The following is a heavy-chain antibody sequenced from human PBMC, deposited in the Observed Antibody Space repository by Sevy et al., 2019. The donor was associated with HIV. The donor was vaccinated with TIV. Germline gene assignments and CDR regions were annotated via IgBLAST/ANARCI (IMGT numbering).Heavy chain of an antibody. J-gene: IGHJ6*02. V-gene: IGHV3-11*01. Sequence: GGSLRLSCAASGFTFSDYFMSWIRQAPGKGLEWISYISLSGSTIYYADSVKGRFTISRDNAKKSLYLQMNSLGAEDTAVYYCARENRHCTNGICYGYYGMDVWGQGTTVTVSS. CDR3: ARENRHCTNGICYGYYGMDV. CDR1: GFTFSDYF. CDR2: ISLSGSTI. D-gene: IGHD2-8*01.